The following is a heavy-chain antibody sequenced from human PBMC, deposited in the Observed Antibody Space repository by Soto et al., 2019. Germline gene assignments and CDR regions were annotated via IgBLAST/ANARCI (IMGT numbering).Heavy chain of an antibody. V-gene: IGHV2-70*04. CDR2: IDWDDGK. J-gene: IGHJ5*02. CDR1: GFSLSTYGMR. Sequence: SGPTLVNPTETLTLTCTFSGFSLSTYGMRVSWIRQSPGKALEWLARIDWDDGKFYSTSLKTRLSISKDTSKNQVVLTMTNMDPVDTATYYCARRYCSSTSCYMGFDPWGQGTRVTSPQ. CDR3: ARRYCSSTSCYMGFDP. D-gene: IGHD2-2*02.